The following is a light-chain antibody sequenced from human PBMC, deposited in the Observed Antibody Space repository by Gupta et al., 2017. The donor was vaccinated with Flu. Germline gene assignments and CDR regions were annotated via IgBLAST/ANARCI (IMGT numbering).Light chain of an antibody. CDR1: QGISSY. V-gene: IGKV1-8*01. CDR2: AAS. CDR3: QHEDNYPKT. J-gene: IGKJ1*01. Sequence: AIRMIQSPSSFSASTGDRVTVTCRASQGISSYLAWYQQKPGKAPNLLIFAASTLQNGVPSRFSGSGSGTDFTLTIGCLQSEDFATYYCQHEDNYPKTFGQGTKVAIK.